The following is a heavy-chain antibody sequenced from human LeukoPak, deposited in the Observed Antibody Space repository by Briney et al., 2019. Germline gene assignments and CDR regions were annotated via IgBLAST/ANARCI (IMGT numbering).Heavy chain of an antibody. CDR3: ARTVKNYYDSSAHYYGMDV. CDR1: GGSISSYY. Sequence: SETLSLTCTVSGGSISSYYWSWIRQPPGKGLEWIGYIYYSGSTNYNPSLKSRVTTSVDTSKNQFSLKLSSVTAADTAVYYCARTVKNYYDSSAHYYGMDVWGQGTTVTVSS. J-gene: IGHJ6*02. CDR2: IYYSGST. V-gene: IGHV4-59*01. D-gene: IGHD3-22*01.